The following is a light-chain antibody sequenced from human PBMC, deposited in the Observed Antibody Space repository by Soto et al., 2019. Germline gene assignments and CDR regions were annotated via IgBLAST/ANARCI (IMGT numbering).Light chain of an antibody. J-gene: IGKJ3*01. CDR1: QSVSYTC. CDR2: GVS. CDR3: QQYGDSPFT. Sequence: EIVLTQSPGTLSFSPGERATLTCRASQSVSYTCLAWYQQKPGQAPRLLIYGVSSRATGIPDRFSGSGSGTDFTLNISRLEPEDFAVYYCQQYGDSPFTFGPGTKVDLK. V-gene: IGKV3-20*01.